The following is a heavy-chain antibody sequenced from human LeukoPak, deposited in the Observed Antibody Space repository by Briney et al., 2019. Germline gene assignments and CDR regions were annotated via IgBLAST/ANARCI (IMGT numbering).Heavy chain of an antibody. V-gene: IGHV4-39*07. Sequence: SETLSLTCTVPGGSISSSSYYWGWLRQPPGKGLEWIGSIYYSGSTYYNPSLKSRVTISVDTSKNQFSLKLSSVTAADTAVYYCASDQYSGSPWGQGTLVTVSS. J-gene: IGHJ5*02. CDR2: IYYSGST. D-gene: IGHD1-26*01. CDR3: ASDQYSGSP. CDR1: GGSISSSSYY.